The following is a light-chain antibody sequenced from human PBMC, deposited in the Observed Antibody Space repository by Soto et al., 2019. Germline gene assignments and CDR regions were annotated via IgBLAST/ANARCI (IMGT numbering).Light chain of an antibody. CDR1: RSDVGGNNY. CDR3: SSYAGSNKGV. V-gene: IGLV2-8*01. J-gene: IGLJ2*01. CDR2: EVS. Sequence: QSALTQPPSASGSPGKSVTISCTGTRSDVGGNNYVSWYQQHPGKAPKLMIYEVSKRPSGVPDRFSGSKSGNTASLTVSGLQAEDEADYYCSSYAGSNKGVFGGGTKVTVL.